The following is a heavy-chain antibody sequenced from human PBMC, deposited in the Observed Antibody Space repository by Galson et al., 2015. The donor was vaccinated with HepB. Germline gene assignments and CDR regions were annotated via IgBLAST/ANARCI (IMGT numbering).Heavy chain of an antibody. CDR1: GFTFGDYA. CDR2: IRSKAYGGTT. D-gene: IGHD3-10*01. J-gene: IGHJ4*02. CDR3: TRDPYGSGNGYFDY. V-gene: IGHV3-49*04. Sequence: SLRLSCAASGFTFGDYAMSWVRQAPGKGLEWVGFIRSKAYGGTTEYAASVKGRFTISRDDSKSIAYLQMNSLKTEDTAVYYCTRDPYGSGNGYFDYWGQGTLVTVSS.